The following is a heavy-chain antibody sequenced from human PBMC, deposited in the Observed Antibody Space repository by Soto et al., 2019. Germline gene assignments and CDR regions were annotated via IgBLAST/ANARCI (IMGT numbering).Heavy chain of an antibody. CDR1: GGSVSSGSYN. Sequence: PSETLSLTCTVSGGSVSSGSYNWSCIRQPPGKGLEWIVYIYYSGSTNYNPSLKRRVTISVDTSKNQFSLKLSSVTAADTAVYYCASEPNYYDSSGYSVWGQGTLVTVSS. CDR3: ASEPNYYDSSGYSV. CDR2: IYYSGST. D-gene: IGHD3-22*01. V-gene: IGHV4-61*01. J-gene: IGHJ4*02.